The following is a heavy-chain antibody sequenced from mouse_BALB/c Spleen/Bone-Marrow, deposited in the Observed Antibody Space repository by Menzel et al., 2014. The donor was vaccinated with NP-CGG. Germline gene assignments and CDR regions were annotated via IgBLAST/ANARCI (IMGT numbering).Heavy chain of an antibody. CDR1: GFTFSSYD. D-gene: IGHD2-14*01. CDR2: INTNGGTT. J-gene: IGHJ3*01. Sequence: EVQLVESGGVLVQPGGSLKLSCAASGFTFSSYDMSWVRQTPDKRLELVATINTNGGTTYYPDSVKGRFTISRDNAKSTLYLQMSSLKSADTAIYYCARNRYDWFATGAKGLWSLSLQ. CDR3: ARNRYDWFAT. V-gene: IGHV5-6-3*01.